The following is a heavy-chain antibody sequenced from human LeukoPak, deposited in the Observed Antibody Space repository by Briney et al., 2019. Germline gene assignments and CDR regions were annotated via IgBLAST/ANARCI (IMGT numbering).Heavy chain of an antibody. CDR2: IGGSGGST. CDR1: GFIFSSYA. Sequence: GGSLRLSCAASGFIFSSYAMSWVRQAPGEGLEWVSAIGGSGGSTYYADSVKGRFTISRDNSKNTLYLQMNSLRAEDAAVYYCAKRDGSGSYPYYFDYWGQGTLVTVSS. CDR3: AKRDGSGSYPYYFDY. D-gene: IGHD3-10*01. V-gene: IGHV3-23*01. J-gene: IGHJ4*02.